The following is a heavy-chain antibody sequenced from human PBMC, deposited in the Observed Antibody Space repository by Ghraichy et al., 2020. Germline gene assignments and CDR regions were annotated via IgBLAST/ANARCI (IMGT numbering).Heavy chain of an antibody. CDR3: ANLGSGSYYNRAEYFQH. Sequence: GGSLRLSCAASGFTFSSYGMHWVRQAPGKGLEWVAVISYDGSNKYYADSVKGRFTISRDNSKNTLYLQMNSLRAEDTAVYYCANLGSGSYYNRAEYFQHWGQGTLVTVSS. D-gene: IGHD3-10*01. J-gene: IGHJ1*01. CDR1: GFTFSSYG. V-gene: IGHV3-30*18. CDR2: ISYDGSNK.